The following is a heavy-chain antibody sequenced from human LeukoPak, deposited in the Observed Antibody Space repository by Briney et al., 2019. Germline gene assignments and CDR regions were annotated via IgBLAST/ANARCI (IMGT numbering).Heavy chain of an antibody. J-gene: IGHJ4*02. V-gene: IGHV4-59*01. CDR3: AIGGDYGDLRYFDY. D-gene: IGHD4-17*01. Sequence: SETLSLTCTVSGVSINNYYLSWIRQPPGKGLEWIGYIYYRGSTNYNPSLKSRVTFSVDTSKNQFSLKLNSVTAADTAVYYCAIGGDYGDLRYFDYWGQGTLVTVSS. CDR1: GVSINNYY. CDR2: IYYRGST.